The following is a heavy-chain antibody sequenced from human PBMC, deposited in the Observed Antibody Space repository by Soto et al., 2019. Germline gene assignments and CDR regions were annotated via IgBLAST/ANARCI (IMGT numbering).Heavy chain of an antibody. D-gene: IGHD3-22*01. J-gene: IGHJ4*02. CDR1: GYTFTSYA. V-gene: IGHV1-3*01. Sequence: QVQLVQSGAEVKKPGASVKVSCKASGYTFTSYAMHWVRQAPGQRLEWMGWINAGNGNTKYSQKFQGRVTITRDTSASTAYMELSSLRSEDTAVYYCARDQFHRGITMIVVVIPNYYFDYWGQGTLVTVSS. CDR3: ARDQFHRGITMIVVVIPNYYFDY. CDR2: INAGNGNT.